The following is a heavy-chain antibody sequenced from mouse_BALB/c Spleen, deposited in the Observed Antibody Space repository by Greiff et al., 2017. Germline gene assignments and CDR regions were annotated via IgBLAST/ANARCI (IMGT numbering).Heavy chain of an antibody. V-gene: IGHV5-4*02. CDR1: GFTFSDYY. CDR3: ARDRPGGFAY. J-gene: IGHJ3*01. Sequence: EVKLMESGGGLVKPGGSLKLSCAASGFTFSDYYMYWVRQTPEKRLEWVATISDGGSYTYYPDSVKGRFTISRDNAKNNLYLQMSSLKSEDTAMYYCARDRPGGFAYWGQGTLVTVSA. CDR2: ISDGGSYT.